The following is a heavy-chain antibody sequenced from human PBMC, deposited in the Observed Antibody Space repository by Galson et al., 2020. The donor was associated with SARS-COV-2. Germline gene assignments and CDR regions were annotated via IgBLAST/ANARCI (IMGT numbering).Heavy chain of an antibody. CDR3: ARAGEGGSYYYYYGMDV. Sequence: GGSLRLSCAASGFTFSSYDMHWVRQATGKGLEWVSAIGTAGDTYYPGSVKRRFTISRENAKNSLYLQMNSLRAGDTAVYYCARAGEGGSYYYYYGMDVWGQGTTVTVSS. D-gene: IGHD1-26*01. CDR1: GFTFSSYD. CDR2: IGTAGDT. J-gene: IGHJ6*02. V-gene: IGHV3-13*01.